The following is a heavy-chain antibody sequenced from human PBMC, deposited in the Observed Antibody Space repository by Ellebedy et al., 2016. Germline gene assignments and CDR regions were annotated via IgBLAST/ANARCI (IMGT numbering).Heavy chain of an antibody. J-gene: IGHJ6*02. CDR3: ARDVRSSKGGLLWFGETDYGMDV. Sequence: GGSLRLXXAASGFTFSSYAMHWVRQAPGKGLEWVAVISYDGSNKYYADSVKGRFTISRDNSKNTLYLQMNSLRAEDTAVYYCARDVRSSKGGLLWFGETDYGMDVWGQGTTVTVSS. CDR2: ISYDGSNK. D-gene: IGHD3-10*01. CDR1: GFTFSSYA. V-gene: IGHV3-30-3*01.